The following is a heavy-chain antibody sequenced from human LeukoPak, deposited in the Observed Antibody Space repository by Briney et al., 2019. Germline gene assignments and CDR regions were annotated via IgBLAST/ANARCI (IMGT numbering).Heavy chain of an antibody. Sequence: SETLSLTCTVSGGSISSYYWSWIRQPPGKGLEWIGYIYYSGSTNYNPSLKSRVTISVDTSKNQFSLKLSSVTAADTAVYYCARDGYSYGHGGGWFDPWGQGTLVTVSS. J-gene: IGHJ5*02. D-gene: IGHD5-18*01. CDR2: IYYSGST. CDR3: ARDGYSYGHGGGWFDP. CDR1: GGSISSYY. V-gene: IGHV4-59*01.